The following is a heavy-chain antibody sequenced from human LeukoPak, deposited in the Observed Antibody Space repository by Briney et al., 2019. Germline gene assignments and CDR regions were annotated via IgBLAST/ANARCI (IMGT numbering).Heavy chain of an antibody. V-gene: IGHV1-2*02. CDR3: AREGLITGTTYDY. Sequence: ASVKVSCKASGYTFTGYYIHWVRQAPGQGLEWMGWKHPSSGATYYAQKFQGRVTMTRDTSISTAYMELSRLRSDDTAVYYCAREGLITGTTYDYWGQGTLVTVSS. J-gene: IGHJ4*02. D-gene: IGHD1-7*01. CDR2: KHPSSGAT. CDR1: GYTFTGYY.